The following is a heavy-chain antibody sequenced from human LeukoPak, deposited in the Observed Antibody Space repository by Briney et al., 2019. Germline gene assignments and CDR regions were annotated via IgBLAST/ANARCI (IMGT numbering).Heavy chain of an antibody. D-gene: IGHD3-10*01. J-gene: IGHJ4*02. CDR2: INPNNGGT. CDR3: ARGGPSRGSGFYYFDY. V-gene: IGHV1-2*02. Sequence: GASVKVSCKASGYTFTGYYMHWVRRAPGQGLEWMGWINPNNGGTNYAQKFQGRVTMTRDTSISIVYMELSRLRSDDTAVYYCARGGPSRGSGFYYFDYWGQGTLVTASS. CDR1: GYTFTGYY.